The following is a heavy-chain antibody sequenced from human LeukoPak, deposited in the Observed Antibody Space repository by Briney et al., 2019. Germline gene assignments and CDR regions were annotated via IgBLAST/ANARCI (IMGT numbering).Heavy chain of an antibody. CDR2: ISWDGSDT. CDR3: AKDLNTAWGDAFDV. V-gene: IGHV3-43*01. J-gene: IGHJ3*01. Sequence: PGGSLRLSCAASGFTFDDYSMHWVRQRPGKGLEWVSLISWDGSDTDYGVSVKDSFSISRDNSQNSLYLQMNSLRTEDTALYYCAKDLNTAWGDAFDVWGQGTMVSVSS. D-gene: IGHD5-18*01. CDR1: GFTFDDYS.